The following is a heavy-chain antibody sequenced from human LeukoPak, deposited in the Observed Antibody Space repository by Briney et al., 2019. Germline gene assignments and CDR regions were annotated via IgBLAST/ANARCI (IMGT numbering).Heavy chain of an antibody. J-gene: IGHJ4*02. D-gene: IGHD6-13*01. Sequence: GGSLRLSCAASGFTFDDYAMHWVRQAPGKGLEWVSGISWNSGSIGYADSVKGRFTTSRDNAKNSLYLQMNSLRAEDMALYYCAKAFAYSSSWAESYFDYWGQGTLVTVSS. CDR1: GFTFDDYA. CDR2: ISWNSGSI. V-gene: IGHV3-9*03. CDR3: AKAFAYSSSWAESYFDY.